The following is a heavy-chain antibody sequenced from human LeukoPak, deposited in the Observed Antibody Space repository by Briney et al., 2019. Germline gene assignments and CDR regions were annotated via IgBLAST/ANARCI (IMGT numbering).Heavy chain of an antibody. Sequence: GGSVRLSCAASGFTFSGYAMSWVRQAPGEGLEWVSAISGSGGSTYYADSVKGRFTISRDNSKNTLYLQMNSLRAEDTAVYYCAKALVRVNYYYYGMDVWGQGTTVTVSS. CDR1: GFTFSGYA. CDR2: ISGSGGST. CDR3: AKALVRVNYYYYGMDV. J-gene: IGHJ6*02. D-gene: IGHD3-10*02. V-gene: IGHV3-23*01.